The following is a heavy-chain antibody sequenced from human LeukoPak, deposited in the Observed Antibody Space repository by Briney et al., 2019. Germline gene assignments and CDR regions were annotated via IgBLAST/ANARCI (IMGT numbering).Heavy chain of an antibody. CDR1: GGSISSGSYY. CDR2: IYTSGST. D-gene: IGHD5-18*01. V-gene: IGHV4-61*02. Sequence: SESLSLTCTVSGGSISSGSYYWSWIRQPAGKGLEWIGRIYTSGSTNYNPSLKSRVTISVDTSKNQFSLKLSSVTAADTALYYCARGGYSYGYFDYWGQGTLVTVSS. CDR3: ARGGYSYGYFDY. J-gene: IGHJ4*02.